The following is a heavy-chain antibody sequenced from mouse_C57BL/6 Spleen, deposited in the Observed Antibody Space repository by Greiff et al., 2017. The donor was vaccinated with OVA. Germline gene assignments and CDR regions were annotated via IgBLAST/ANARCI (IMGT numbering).Heavy chain of an antibody. CDR1: GFTFSDAW. CDR3: TRVLRAWFAY. CDR2: IRNKANNHAT. V-gene: IGHV6-6*01. Sequence: EVQLQESGGGLVQPGGSMKLSCAASGFTFSDAWMDWVRQSPEKGLEWVAEIRNKANNHATYYAESVKGRFTISRDDSKSSVYLQMNGLRAEDTGIYYCTRVLRAWFAYWGQGTLVTVSA. J-gene: IGHJ3*01.